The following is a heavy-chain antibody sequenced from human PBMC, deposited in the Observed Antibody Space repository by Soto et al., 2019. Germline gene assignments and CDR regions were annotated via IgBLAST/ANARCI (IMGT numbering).Heavy chain of an antibody. Sequence: QVQLQESGPGLVKPSETLSLTCTVSGGSISSYYWSWIRQPPGKGLEWIGYIYYSGSTNYNPSLKSRVTITVDTSKDQFSLKLSSVTAADTAVYYCARVRGEPPSLAIDYWGQGTLVTVSS. CDR3: ARVRGEPPSLAIDY. J-gene: IGHJ4*02. CDR1: GGSISSYY. D-gene: IGHD1-26*01. CDR2: IYYSGST. V-gene: IGHV4-59*08.